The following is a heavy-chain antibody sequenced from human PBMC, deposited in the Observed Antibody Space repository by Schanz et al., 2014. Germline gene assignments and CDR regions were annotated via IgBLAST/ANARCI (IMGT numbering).Heavy chain of an antibody. CDR1: GFTFSDYW. Sequence: VQVVQSGGGLVKPGGSLRLSCAASGFTFSDYWMSWVRQAPGKGPEWVANIKHDGSVKDYVDSVEGRFTISRDNAKRSLFLQMNSLRVEDTAVYFCVSQTGSPNYWGQGTLVTDSS. CDR2: IKHDGSVK. CDR3: VSQTGSPNY. J-gene: IGHJ4*02. D-gene: IGHD6-13*01. V-gene: IGHV3-7*02.